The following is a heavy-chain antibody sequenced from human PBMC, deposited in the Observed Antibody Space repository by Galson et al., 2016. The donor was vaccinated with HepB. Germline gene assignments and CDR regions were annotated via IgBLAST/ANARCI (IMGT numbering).Heavy chain of an antibody. Sequence: ETLSLTCTVSGASINNYYWSWIRQPPGKGLEWIGYIYYDGSTNYNPSLKSRVTMSLDTSKNHYSLKLNSVTAADTAVYYCASGRYYYGSEYWGQGTLVTVSS. CDR2: IYYDGST. CDR3: ASGRYYYGSEY. V-gene: IGHV4-59*01. D-gene: IGHD3-10*01. CDR1: GASINNYY. J-gene: IGHJ4*02.